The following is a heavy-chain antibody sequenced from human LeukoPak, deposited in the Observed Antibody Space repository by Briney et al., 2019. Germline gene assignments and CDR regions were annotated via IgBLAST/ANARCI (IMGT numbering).Heavy chain of an antibody. V-gene: IGHV3-21*01. J-gene: IGHJ4*02. D-gene: IGHD2-2*01. Sequence: PGGSLRLSCAASGFTFSSYNMDWVRQAPGKGLEWVSFIDSSRRYIYQADSVKGRFTISRDNAKSSVFLQMNSLRAEDTAVYYCARVGGHCTSTSCPLPDYWGQGTLVTVSS. CDR3: ARVGGHCTSTSCPLPDY. CDR2: IDSSRRYI. CDR1: GFTFSSYN.